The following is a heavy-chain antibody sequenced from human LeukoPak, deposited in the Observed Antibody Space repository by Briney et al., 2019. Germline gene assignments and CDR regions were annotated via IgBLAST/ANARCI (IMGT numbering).Heavy chain of an antibody. CDR1: GFTFDDYA. Sequence: GRSLRLSCAASGFTFDDYAMHWVRQAPGKGLEWVSGISWNSGSIGYADSVKGRFTISRDNAKNSLYLQMNSLRAEDTALYYCAKGIPAYYDFWSGYSDWGQGTLVTVSS. V-gene: IGHV3-9*01. J-gene: IGHJ4*02. CDR3: AKGIPAYYDFWSGYSD. D-gene: IGHD3-3*01. CDR2: ISWNSGSI.